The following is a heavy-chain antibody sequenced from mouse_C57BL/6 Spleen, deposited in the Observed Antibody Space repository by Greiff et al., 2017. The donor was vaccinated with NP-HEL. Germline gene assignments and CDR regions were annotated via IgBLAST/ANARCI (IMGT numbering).Heavy chain of an antibody. J-gene: IGHJ2*01. CDR3: SSNYWDGFDY. CDR2: INPNNGGT. CDR1: GYTFTDYN. D-gene: IGHD4-1*01. V-gene: IGHV1-22*01. Sequence: EVQLQQSGPELVKPGASVKMSCKASGYTFTDYNMHWVKQSHGKSLEWIGYINPNNGGTSYNQKFKGKATLTVNKSSSTAYMELRSLTSEDSAVYYCSSNYWDGFDYWGQGTTLTVSS.